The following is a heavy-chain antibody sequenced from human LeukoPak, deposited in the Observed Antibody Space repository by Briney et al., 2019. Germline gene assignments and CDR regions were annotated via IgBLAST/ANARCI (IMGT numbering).Heavy chain of an antibody. CDR1: GFTLSSYW. J-gene: IGHJ4*02. V-gene: IGHV3-7*01. CDR3: ARDAYCSGGSCYVY. CDR2: INQDGSEK. D-gene: IGHD2-15*01. Sequence: PGGSLRLSCVASGFTLSSYWMSWVRQVPGMGLEWVANINQDGSEKYYVDSVKGRFTISRDNAENSLYLQMNSLRAEHTAVYYRARDAYCSGGSCYVYWGQGTLVTVSS.